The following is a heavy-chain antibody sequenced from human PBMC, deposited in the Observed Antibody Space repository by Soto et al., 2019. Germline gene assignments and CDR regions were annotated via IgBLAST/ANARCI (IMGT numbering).Heavy chain of an antibody. V-gene: IGHV3-15*01. J-gene: IGHJ3*02. Sequence: GGSRSLPCAPPGSISGKAGLAGARQVPGKGWGGVAGIKSKTDGGTTDYAPPVKGRFTISRDDSKNTLYLQMNSLKTEDTAVYYCTAFSGSYYSDAFDIWGQGTMVTVSS. CDR2: IKSKTDGGTT. D-gene: IGHD1-26*01. CDR1: GSISGKAG. CDR3: TAFSGSYYSDAFDI.